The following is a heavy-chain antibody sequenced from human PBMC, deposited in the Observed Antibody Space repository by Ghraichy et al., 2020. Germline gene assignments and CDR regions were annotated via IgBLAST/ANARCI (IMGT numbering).Heavy chain of an antibody. D-gene: IGHD3-16*01. CDR1: GFTFSSYA. CDR3: AKVEGMITFGGGALL. V-gene: IGHV3-23*01. Sequence: GGSLRLSCAASGFTFSSYAMSWVRQAPGKGLEWVSAISGSGGSTYYADSVKGRFTISRDNSKNTLYLQMNSLRAEDTAVYYCAKVEGMITFGGGALLWGQGTLVTVSS. CDR2: ISGSGGST. J-gene: IGHJ4*02.